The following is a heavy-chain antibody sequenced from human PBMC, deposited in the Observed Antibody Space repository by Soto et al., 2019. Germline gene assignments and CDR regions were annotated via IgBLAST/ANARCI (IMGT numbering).Heavy chain of an antibody. CDR3: ARLNRDYYYYGMDV. CDR1: GDPMSSSKW. J-gene: IGHJ6*02. Sequence: TLSLTCAVSGDPMSSSKWWTWVRQTPGKGLEWIGKIDQNGITNYNPSLESRVTILKDNSKNQLSLKLTSVTAVDSAAYYCARLNRDYYYYGMDVWGQGATVTVSS. CDR2: IDQNGIT. V-gene: IGHV4-4*02.